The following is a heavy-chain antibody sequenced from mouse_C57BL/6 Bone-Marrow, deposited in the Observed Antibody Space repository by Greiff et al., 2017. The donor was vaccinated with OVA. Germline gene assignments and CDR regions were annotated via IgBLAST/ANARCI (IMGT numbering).Heavy chain of an antibody. J-gene: IGHJ4*01. CDR3: ARPYYYGRGYYAMDY. D-gene: IGHD1-1*01. V-gene: IGHV1-26*01. Sequence: EVQLQQSGPELVKPGASVKISCKASGYTFTDYYMNWVKQSHGKSLEWIGDINPNNGGTSYNQKFKGKATLTVDKSSSTAYMELRSLTSEDSAVYYCARPYYYGRGYYAMDYWGQGTSDTVSS. CDR2: INPNNGGT. CDR1: GYTFTDYY.